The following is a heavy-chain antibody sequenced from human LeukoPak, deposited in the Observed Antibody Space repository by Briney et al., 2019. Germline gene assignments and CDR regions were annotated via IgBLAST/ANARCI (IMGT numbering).Heavy chain of an antibody. CDR3: AKDRFGHTDQRPLAVDS. D-gene: IGHD3-10*01. Sequence: PGTSLRLSRAASGFAFSSYAMTLVRQAPGKGLEWVAGIGGSGIRTYYADSVRGRFTVSRDNSKNILTLHLSSLRVQDTALYYCAKDRFGHTDQRPLAVDSWGQGTLVIVSS. CDR2: IGGSGIRT. J-gene: IGHJ4*02. CDR1: GFAFSSYA. V-gene: IGHV3-23*01.